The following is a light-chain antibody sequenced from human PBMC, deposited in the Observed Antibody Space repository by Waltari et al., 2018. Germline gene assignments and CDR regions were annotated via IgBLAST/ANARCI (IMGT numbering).Light chain of an antibody. CDR3: SSYTSSSIDWV. V-gene: IGLV2-14*01. CDR1: TSDLGDSNY. Sequence: QSALTQPASVSGSPGQSITISCTGTTSDLGDSNYVSWYQQHPGKAPKLMIYDVTNRPSGVSTRFSGSKSGNTASLTISGLQAEDEADYYCSSYTSSSIDWVFGGGTKLTVL. J-gene: IGLJ3*02. CDR2: DVT.